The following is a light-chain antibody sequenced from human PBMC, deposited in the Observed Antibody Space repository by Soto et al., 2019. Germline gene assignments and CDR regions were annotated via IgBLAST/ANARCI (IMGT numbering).Light chain of an antibody. CDR2: GAS. Sequence: EIVMTQSPATLSVSPGEGATLSCRATQSVSSNLAWYQQKRGQAPRLLIYGASTRATGIPARLSGSGSGTEFTLAISSLQSEDFAVYYWQQYNNWPMYTFGEGTKLEIK. J-gene: IGKJ2*01. CDR1: QSVSSN. CDR3: QQYNNWPMYT. V-gene: IGKV3-15*01.